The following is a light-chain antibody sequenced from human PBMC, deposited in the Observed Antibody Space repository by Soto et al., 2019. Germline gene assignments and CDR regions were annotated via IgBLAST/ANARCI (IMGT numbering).Light chain of an antibody. CDR3: QQYDISWT. CDR2: GAF. CDR1: QSVGSNH. Sequence: EIALTQSPATLSLSPGERATLSCRASQSVGSNHLAWYQQKPGQAPRLLIHGAFSRAPGIPDRFSGSGSGTDFTLTISRLEPEDFAVYYCQQYDISWTFGQGTKVEIK. V-gene: IGKV3-20*01. J-gene: IGKJ1*01.